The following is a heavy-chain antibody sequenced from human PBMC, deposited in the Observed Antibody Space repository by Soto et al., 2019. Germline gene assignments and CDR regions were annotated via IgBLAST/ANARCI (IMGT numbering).Heavy chain of an antibody. CDR1: GFTFSSYG. V-gene: IGHV3-33*01. Sequence: QVQLVESGGGVVQPGRSLRLSCAASGFTFSSYGMHWVRQAPGKGLEWVAGIWYDGSNKYYADSVKGRFTISRDNSKNTLYLQMNSLRAEDTAVYYCARDPPLYTAYYMDVWGKGTTVTVSS. CDR2: IWYDGSNK. D-gene: IGHD5-18*01. J-gene: IGHJ6*03. CDR3: ARDPPLYTAYYMDV.